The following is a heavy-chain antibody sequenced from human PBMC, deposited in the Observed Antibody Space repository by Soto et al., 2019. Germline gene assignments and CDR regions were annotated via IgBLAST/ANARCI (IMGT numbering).Heavy chain of an antibody. CDR2: ISSSSSYI. Sequence: EVQLVESGGGLVKPGGSLRLSCAASGFTFSSYSMNWVRQAPGKGLEWVSSISSSSSYIYYADSVKGRFTISRDNAKNSLYLQMTSLRAEDTAVYYCARVGQNGMDVWGQGTTVTVSS. J-gene: IGHJ6*02. V-gene: IGHV3-21*01. CDR1: GFTFSSYS. CDR3: ARVGQNGMDV. D-gene: IGHD3-16*01.